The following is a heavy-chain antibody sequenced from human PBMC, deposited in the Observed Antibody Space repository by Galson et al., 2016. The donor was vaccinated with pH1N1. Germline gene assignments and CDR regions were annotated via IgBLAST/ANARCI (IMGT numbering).Heavy chain of an antibody. J-gene: IGHJ4*02. Sequence: LRLSCAASGFTFSHYSMNWVRQAPGKGLAWVSTLRSITHYIYYADSVKGRFTVSRDNAENSFALQMDSLRAEDTAVYYCSRDQSRGNPEAFDYWGQGTLVTVSS. V-gene: IGHV3-21*01. CDR2: LRSITHYI. CDR1: GFTFSHYS. D-gene: IGHD2/OR15-2a*01. CDR3: SRDQSRGNPEAFDY.